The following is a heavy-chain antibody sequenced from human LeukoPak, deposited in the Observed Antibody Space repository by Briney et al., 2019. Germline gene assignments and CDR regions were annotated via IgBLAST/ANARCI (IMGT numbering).Heavy chain of an antibody. CDR1: GYSISSGYC. Sequence: SETLSLTCAVSGYSISSGYCWGWIRQPPGKGLEWIGSIYHSGSTYYNPSLKSRVTISVDTSKNQFSLKLSSVTAADTAVYYCARLGGYEAAYYFDYWGQGTLVTVSS. V-gene: IGHV4-38-2*01. CDR3: ARLGGYEAAYYFDY. CDR2: IYHSGST. D-gene: IGHD5-12*01. J-gene: IGHJ4*02.